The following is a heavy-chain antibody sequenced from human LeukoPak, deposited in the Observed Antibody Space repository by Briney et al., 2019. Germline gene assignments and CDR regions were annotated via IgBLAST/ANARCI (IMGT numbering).Heavy chain of an antibody. CDR1: RFTFSSYA. CDR3: VREDTPATANY. Sequence: PGGSLRLSCAASRFTFSSYAMSWVRQAPGKGLEWVSGISGSGGSTYYADSVKGRFTISRDNSKNTLYLQMHSLRPGDTAVYYCVREDTPATANYWGQGTLVTISS. J-gene: IGHJ4*02. CDR2: ISGSGGST. V-gene: IGHV3-23*01. D-gene: IGHD2-21*02.